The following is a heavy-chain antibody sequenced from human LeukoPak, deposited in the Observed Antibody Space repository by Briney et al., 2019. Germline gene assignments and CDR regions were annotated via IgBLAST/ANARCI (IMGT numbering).Heavy chain of an antibody. Sequence: GGSLRLSCAASGFTFSSYWMSWVRQAPGKGLEWVANIKQDGNAKYYVDSVKGRFAISRDNTKNSLSLQMSSLRDEDSGIYYCATHNYWRKDYWGQGTLVTVSS. J-gene: IGHJ4*02. CDR3: ATHNYWRKDY. CDR2: IKQDGNAK. V-gene: IGHV3-7*01. CDR1: GFTFSSYW. D-gene: IGHD5-24*01.